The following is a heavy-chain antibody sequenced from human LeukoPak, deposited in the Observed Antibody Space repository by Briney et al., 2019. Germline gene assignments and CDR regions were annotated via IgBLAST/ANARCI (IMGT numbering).Heavy chain of an antibody. D-gene: IGHD1-26*01. CDR3: ARVRVGATLPPYYYYYYMDV. Sequence: PGGSLRLSCAASGFTVSGNYMNWVRQAPGKGLEWVSSISSSSSYIYYADSVKGRFTISRDNAKNSLYLQMNSLRAEDTAVYYCARVRVGATLPPYYYYYYMDVWGKGTTVTVSS. V-gene: IGHV3-21*01. CDR2: ISSSSSYI. CDR1: GFTVSGNY. J-gene: IGHJ6*03.